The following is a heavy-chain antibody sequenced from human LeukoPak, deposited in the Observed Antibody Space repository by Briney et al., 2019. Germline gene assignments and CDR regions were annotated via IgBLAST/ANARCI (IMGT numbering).Heavy chain of an antibody. Sequence: GASVKVSCKASGYTFTSYGISWVRQAPGQGREWMGWISAYNGNTNYAQKLQGRVTMTTDTSTSTAYMELRSLRSDDTAVYYCARDQWFGESLGWFDPWGQGTLVTVSS. J-gene: IGHJ5*02. CDR1: GYTFTSYG. CDR2: ISAYNGNT. V-gene: IGHV1-18*01. CDR3: ARDQWFGESLGWFDP. D-gene: IGHD3-10*01.